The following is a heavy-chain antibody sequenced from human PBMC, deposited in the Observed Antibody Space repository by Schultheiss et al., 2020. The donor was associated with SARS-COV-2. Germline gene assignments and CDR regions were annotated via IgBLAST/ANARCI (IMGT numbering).Heavy chain of an antibody. CDR2: IYYGDST. D-gene: IGHD1-26*01. CDR3: ARRGFSGNYLFMDV. CDR1: GGSIRGYY. J-gene: IGHJ6*02. V-gene: IGHV4-59*08. Sequence: SETLSLTCTVSGGSIRGYYWSWFRQPPGKELEWIGYIYYGDSTKYNPSLKSRVTISADTSKNQLSLKLSSVTAADTAVYYCARRGFSGNYLFMDVWGQGTTVNVSS.